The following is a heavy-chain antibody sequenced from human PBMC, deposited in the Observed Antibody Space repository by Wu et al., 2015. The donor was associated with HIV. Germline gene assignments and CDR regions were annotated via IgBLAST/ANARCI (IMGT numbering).Heavy chain of an antibody. CDR1: GYTSTQTY. CDR3: AARIGNMEAFNI. D-gene: IGHD1/OR15-1a*01. V-gene: IGHV1-46*03. Sequence: QVQLVQSGAEVRKPGASVKVSCKASGYTSTQTYLHWVRQAPGQGLEWLGIINPGVNRISYAQKFQGRLTITRDTSTSTVYMELSSLRYEDTAVYYCAARIGNMEAFNIWGQGTMVTVSS. J-gene: IGHJ3*02. CDR2: INPGVNRI.